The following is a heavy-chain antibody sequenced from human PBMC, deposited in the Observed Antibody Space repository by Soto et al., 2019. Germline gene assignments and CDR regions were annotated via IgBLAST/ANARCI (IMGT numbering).Heavy chain of an antibody. V-gene: IGHV3-33*01. CDR2: IWANGINK. J-gene: IGHJ3*02. CDR1: GFPFTTYG. Sequence: VGSLRLSCVASGFPFTTYGMHWVRQAPDKGLEWLAVIWANGINKYYADSVRGRFTISRDNSKNTLDLQMNNLRAEDTALYYCVRERGPFDAFDIWGHGKMVTVSS. CDR3: VRERGPFDAFDI.